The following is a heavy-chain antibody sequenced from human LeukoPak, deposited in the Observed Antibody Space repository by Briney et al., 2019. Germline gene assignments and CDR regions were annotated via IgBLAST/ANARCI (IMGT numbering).Heavy chain of an antibody. CDR3: ARAVATIEWGLDY. Sequence: GGSLRLSCAASGFTFSSYGMHWVRQAPGKGLEWVSVIYSGGSTYYADSVKGRFTISRDNSKNTLYLQMNSLRAEDTAVYYCARAVATIEWGLDYWGQGTLVTVSS. D-gene: IGHD5-12*01. J-gene: IGHJ4*02. V-gene: IGHV3-53*01. CDR1: GFTFSSYG. CDR2: IYSGGST.